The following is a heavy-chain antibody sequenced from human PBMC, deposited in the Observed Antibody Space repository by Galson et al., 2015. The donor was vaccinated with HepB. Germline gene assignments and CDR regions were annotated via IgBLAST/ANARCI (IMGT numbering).Heavy chain of an antibody. CDR3: ASGASTKWWLYS. Sequence: SLRLSCAASGFTFSNFSMNWVRQAPGKGLEWVSSISASSSYMYYLDSVKGRFTISSDTAKTSVYLQMNSLRAEDTALYYCASGASTKWWLYSWGQGTLVNVSA. D-gene: IGHD2-15*01. J-gene: IGHJ1*01. CDR2: ISASSSYM. CDR1: GFTFSNFS. V-gene: IGHV3-21*01.